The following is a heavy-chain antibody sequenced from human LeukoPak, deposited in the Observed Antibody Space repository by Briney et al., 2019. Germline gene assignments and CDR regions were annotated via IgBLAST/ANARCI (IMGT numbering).Heavy chain of an antibody. CDR1: GFTFSTYS. CDR2: ISPDSNYK. CDR3: VRGGYRGFDYEY. V-gene: IGHV3-21*01. D-gene: IGHD5-12*01. J-gene: IGHJ4*02. Sequence: GESLRLSCAASGFTFSTYSMNWLRLAPGKGLEWVSSISPDSNYKYYVDSVKGRFAISRDNAKSSLYLQMNSLRAEDTAVYYCVRGGYRGFDYEYWGQGTLVTVSS.